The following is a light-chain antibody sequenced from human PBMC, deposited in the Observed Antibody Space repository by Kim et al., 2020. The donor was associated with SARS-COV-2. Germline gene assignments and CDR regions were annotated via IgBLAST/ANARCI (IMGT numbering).Light chain of an antibody. V-gene: IGKV3-15*01. J-gene: IGKJ2*01. CDR2: DAS. CDR1: QTINTN. Sequence: EIVMTQSPATLSVSPGDRTTLSCRASQTINTNLAWYQQKLGQAPRLLMYDASARARGVPARFSGSGSGTEFTLTISSLQSEDFAIYYCQQYTDWPPYTFGQGTKLGI. CDR3: QQYTDWPPYT.